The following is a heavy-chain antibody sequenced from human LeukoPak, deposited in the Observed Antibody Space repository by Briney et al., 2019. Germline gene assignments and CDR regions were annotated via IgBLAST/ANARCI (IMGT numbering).Heavy chain of an antibody. CDR1: GFTFSSYG. CDR3: AREDTNFYSYMDV. D-gene: IGHD5-18*01. CDR2: ISGSGGST. J-gene: IGHJ6*03. Sequence: GGSLRLSCAASGFTFSSYGMSWVRQAPGKGLEWVSAISGSGGSTYYADSVKGRFTISRDNSKNTLYLQMNSLRAEDTAVYYCAREDTNFYSYMDVWGKGTTVTVSS. V-gene: IGHV3-23*01.